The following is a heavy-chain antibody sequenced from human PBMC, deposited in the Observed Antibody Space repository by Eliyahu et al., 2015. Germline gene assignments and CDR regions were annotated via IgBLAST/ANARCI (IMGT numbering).Heavy chain of an antibody. D-gene: IGHD4-23*01. CDR1: GGSISXXY. J-gene: IGHJ3*02. CDR2: IYYSGSX. V-gene: IGHV4-59*08. Sequence: QVQXQESGPGLVKPSETLSLTCTVSGGSISXXYLTWIRQPPGKGLEWIGFIYYSGSXNYNPSLKSRVTISIDTSKNQFSLKLSSVTAADTAVYYCATGNSGRKSTFDIWGQGTMVTVSS. CDR3: ATGNSGRKSTFDI.